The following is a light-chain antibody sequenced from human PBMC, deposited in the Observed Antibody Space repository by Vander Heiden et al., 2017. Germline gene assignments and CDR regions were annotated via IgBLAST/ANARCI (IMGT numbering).Light chain of an antibody. CDR1: QSVSSN. CDR3: QQYNNWPPWT. Sequence: IVMMQSPATLSVSPGERATLSGRASQSVSSNLAWYQQKPGQAPRLLIYGASTRFSGSGSGTEFTLTISSLQSEDFAVYYCQQYNNWPPWTFGQGTRVEIK. J-gene: IGKJ1*01. CDR2: GAS. V-gene: IGKV3-15*01.